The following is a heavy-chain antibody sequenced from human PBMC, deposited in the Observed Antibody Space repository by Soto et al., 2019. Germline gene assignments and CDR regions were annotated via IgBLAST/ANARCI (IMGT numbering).Heavy chain of an antibody. CDR2: IYYSGST. Sequence: SETVSLTCTVSGGSISSSSYYWGWIRQPPGKGLEWIGSIYYSGSTYYNPSLKSRVTISVDTSKNQFSLKLSSVTAADTAVYYCASYSSVWYGIRYHNMDVWGPGRTVTVSS. V-gene: IGHV4-39*01. D-gene: IGHD6-19*01. CDR3: ASYSSVWYGIRYHNMDV. CDR1: GGSISSSSYY. J-gene: IGHJ6*02.